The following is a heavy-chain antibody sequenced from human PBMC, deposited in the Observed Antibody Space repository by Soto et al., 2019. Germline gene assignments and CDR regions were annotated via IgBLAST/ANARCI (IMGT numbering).Heavy chain of an antibody. Sequence: ASVKVSCKASGYTFTSYGIHWVGQAPGQRLEWTGWINAGNGNTKYSEKFQGRVTITRDTSASTAYLELSSLRSEDTAVYYCARDPNDSSAYYNHPSYGMDVWGQGTTVNVS. CDR2: INAGNGNT. V-gene: IGHV1-3*01. CDR3: ARDPNDSSAYYNHPSYGMDV. J-gene: IGHJ6*01. D-gene: IGHD3-22*01. CDR1: GYTFTSYG.